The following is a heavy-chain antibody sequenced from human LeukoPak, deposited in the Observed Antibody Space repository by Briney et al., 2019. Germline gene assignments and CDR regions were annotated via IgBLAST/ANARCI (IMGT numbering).Heavy chain of an antibody. CDR3: ARQCSSISCYAKAGRVFDY. Sequence: SETLSLTCAVYGGSFSGYYWSWVRQPPGKGLEWIGEINHSGSTNYNPSLKSRVTISVDTSKNQFSLKLSSVTAADTAVYYCARQCSSISCYAKAGRVFDYWGQGTLVTVSS. CDR1: GGSFSGYY. V-gene: IGHV4-34*01. J-gene: IGHJ4*02. CDR2: INHSGST. D-gene: IGHD2-2*01.